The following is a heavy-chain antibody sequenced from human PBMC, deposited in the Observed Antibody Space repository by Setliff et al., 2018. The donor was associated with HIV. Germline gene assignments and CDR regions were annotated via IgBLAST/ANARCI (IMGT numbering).Heavy chain of an antibody. CDR1: GGSISSHY. Sequence: SETLSLTCTVSGGSISSHYWSWIRQPPGKGLEWIGYIYNSGYTNYKPSLKSRVTISLDTSKNQFSLRLTSLTAADTAIYYCARSTVGAGASFPWGRGILVTVSS. CDR3: ARSTVGAGASFP. D-gene: IGHD1-26*01. J-gene: IGHJ5*02. V-gene: IGHV4-59*11. CDR2: IYNSGYT.